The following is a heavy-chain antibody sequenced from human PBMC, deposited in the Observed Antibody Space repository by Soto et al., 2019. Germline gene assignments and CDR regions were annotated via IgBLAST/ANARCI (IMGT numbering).Heavy chain of an antibody. D-gene: IGHD5-18*01. CDR3: ARSSGYTVGGSRDN. CDR2: IITAFGTT. CDR1: GDTFNSYV. V-gene: IGHV1-69*01. Sequence: QVQLVQSGPEVKKPGSSVKVSCKASGDTFNSYVITWVRQAPGQGLEWLGGIITAFGTTSYAQNFQDRLTVTADEAATEDHRERSSVTADYSGMYYCARSSGYTVGGSRDNWGQATVVPVSS. J-gene: IGHJ4*02.